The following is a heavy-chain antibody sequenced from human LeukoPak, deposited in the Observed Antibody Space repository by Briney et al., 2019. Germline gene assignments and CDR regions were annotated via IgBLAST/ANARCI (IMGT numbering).Heavy chain of an antibody. CDR3: ASWDYYDSSGQN. V-gene: IGHV1-69*13. CDR2: IIPIFGTA. J-gene: IGHJ4*02. Sequence: GSSVKVSCKASGGTFISYAISWLRQAPGQGLEWMGGIIPIFGTANYAQKFQGRVTITAYEATSTAYMELSSLRSEDTAVYFCASWDYYDSSGQNWGQGTLVTVSS. D-gene: IGHD3-22*01. CDR1: GGTFISYA.